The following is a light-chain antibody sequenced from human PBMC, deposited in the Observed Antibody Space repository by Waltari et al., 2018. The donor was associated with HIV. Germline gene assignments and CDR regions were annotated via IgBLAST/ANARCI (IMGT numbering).Light chain of an antibody. J-gene: IGLJ1*01. V-gene: IGLV3-1*01. Sequence: SYELTQPPSVSVSPGQAATITCSGDKLDDKYVCWYQQKPGRSPLLFIYQDDKRLSGFPDRFSCSNSGNTATLTISGTQTMDEADYYCQAWDSGTGVFGTGTTVTVL. CDR1: KLDDKY. CDR3: QAWDSGTGV. CDR2: QDD.